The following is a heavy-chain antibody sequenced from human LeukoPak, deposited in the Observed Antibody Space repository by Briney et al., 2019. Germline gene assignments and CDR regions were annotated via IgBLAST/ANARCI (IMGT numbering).Heavy chain of an antibody. V-gene: IGHV1-18*01. CDR3: ARLLTMVRGVPYGMDV. Sequence: GASVKVSCKASGYTFTSYGISWERQAPGQGLEWMGWISAYNGNTNYAQKLQGRVTMTTDTSTSTAYMELRSLRSDDTAVYYCARLLTMVRGVPYGMDVWGQGTTVTVSS. CDR1: GYTFTSYG. J-gene: IGHJ6*02. D-gene: IGHD3-10*01. CDR2: ISAYNGNT.